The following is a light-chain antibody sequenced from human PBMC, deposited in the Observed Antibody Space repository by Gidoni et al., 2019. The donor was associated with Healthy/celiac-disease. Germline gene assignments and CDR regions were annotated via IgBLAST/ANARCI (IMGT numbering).Light chain of an antibody. CDR1: SSDGGGYNY. J-gene: IGLJ1*01. Sequence: QSALTQPASVSGSPGQSITISCTGTSSDGGGYNYVSWYQQHPGKAPKLMIYDVSNRTSGVSNRFSGSKSGNTASLTISGLQAEDEADYYCSSYTSSTPYVFGTGTKVTVL. V-gene: IGLV2-14*01. CDR2: DVS. CDR3: SSYTSSTPYV.